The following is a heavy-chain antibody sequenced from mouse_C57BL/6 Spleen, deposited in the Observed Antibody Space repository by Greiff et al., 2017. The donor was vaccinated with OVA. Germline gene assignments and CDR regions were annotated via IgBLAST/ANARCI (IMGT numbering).Heavy chain of an antibody. CDR3: ARGGYVSYYYSMDD. J-gene: IGHJ4*01. V-gene: IGHV1-26*01. Sequence: VQLQQSGPELVKPGASVKISCKASGYTFTDYYMNWVKQSHGKSLEWIGDINPNNGGTSYNQKFKGKATLTVDKSSSTAYMELRSLTSEDSAVYYCARGGYVSYYYSMDDWGKGTSVTVSS. CDR1: GYTFTDYY. D-gene: IGHD2-2*01. CDR2: INPNNGGT.